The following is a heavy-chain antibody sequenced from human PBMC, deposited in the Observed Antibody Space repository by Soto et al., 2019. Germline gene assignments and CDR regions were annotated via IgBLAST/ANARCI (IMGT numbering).Heavy chain of an antibody. CDR1: GDSVSSDSYY. D-gene: IGHD1-26*01. Sequence: QVQLQESGPGLVKPSETLSLTCTVSGDSVSSDSYYWSWIRQPPGKGLEWIGYIYYSGSTNYNPSLKSRVIISLDTSKNQFSLKLSSVAAADTAVYYCARGSTTKYRNDYWGQGTLVTVSS. J-gene: IGHJ4*02. CDR2: IYYSGST. V-gene: IGHV4-61*01. CDR3: ARGSTTKYRNDY.